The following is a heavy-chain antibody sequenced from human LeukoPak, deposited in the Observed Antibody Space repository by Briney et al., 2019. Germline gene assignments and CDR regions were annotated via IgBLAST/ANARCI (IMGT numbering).Heavy chain of an antibody. D-gene: IGHD4-17*01. J-gene: IGHJ5*02. V-gene: IGHV4-30-4*01. CDR1: GGSISSGDYY. CDR2: IYYSGST. CDR3: ARDNYGDYANWFDP. Sequence: SETLSLTCTVSGGSISSGDYYWIWIRPPPGKGLEWIGYIYYSGSTYYNPSLKSRVTISVDTSKNQFSLKLSSVTAADTAVYYCARDNYGDYANWFDPWGQRTLVTVSS.